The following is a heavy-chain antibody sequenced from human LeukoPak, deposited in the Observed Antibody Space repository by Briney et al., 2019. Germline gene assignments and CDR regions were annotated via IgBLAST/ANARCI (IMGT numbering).Heavy chain of an antibody. J-gene: IGHJ4*02. CDR1: GFTFRDYE. CDR3: ARDRVGNSWSDYSDY. Sequence: GGSLRLXCAASGFTFRDYEMNWVRQAPGKGLEWVSYISSSGSSIHYADSVKGRFTVSRDNAKNSLYLQMNSLRAEDTAVYYCARDRVGNSWSDYSDYWGQGTLVTVSS. V-gene: IGHV3-48*03. D-gene: IGHD3-3*01. CDR2: ISSSGSSI.